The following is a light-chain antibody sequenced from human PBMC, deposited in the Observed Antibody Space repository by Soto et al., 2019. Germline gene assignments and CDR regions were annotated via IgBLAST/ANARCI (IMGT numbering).Light chain of an antibody. CDR2: GAS. CDR1: QTVSITY. CDR3: QQYAGP. Sequence: VLTQSPGTLSLSPGETATLSCRASQTVSITYLTWYQQKPGQAPRLLIYGASSRATGIPYRFSGRGSGTDFTLTISRLEPEDFAVYYCQQYAGPFGGGTKVDIK. V-gene: IGKV3-20*01. J-gene: IGKJ4*02.